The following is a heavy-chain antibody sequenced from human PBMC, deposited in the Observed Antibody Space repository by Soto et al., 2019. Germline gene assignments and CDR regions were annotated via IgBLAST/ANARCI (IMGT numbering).Heavy chain of an antibody. V-gene: IGHV4-59*01. CDR1: TGSMRTYY. CDR2: ISHTGRT. Sequence: QVQLQESGPGLVRPAETLSLTCSVSTGSMRTYYWTWIRQSPGKGLEWIGQISHTGRTKYNPSLESRVTISVDTSRKQFSLKLTSVTAADTALYYCARDDTTGLFDFWCQGTLVTVSS. CDR3: ARDDTTGLFDF. D-gene: IGHD4-17*01. J-gene: IGHJ4*02.